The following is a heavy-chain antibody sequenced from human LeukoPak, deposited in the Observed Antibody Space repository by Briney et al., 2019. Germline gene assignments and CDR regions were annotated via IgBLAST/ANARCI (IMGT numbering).Heavy chain of an antibody. Sequence: SVKVSCKASGGTFSSYAISWVRQAPGQGLEWMGRIIPILGIANYAQKFQGRVTITADKSTSTAYMELSRLRSEATAVYYCARETAEYSGYATWGQGTLVTVSS. CDR3: ARETAEYSGYAT. J-gene: IGHJ5*02. V-gene: IGHV1-69*04. CDR2: IIPILGIA. D-gene: IGHD5-12*01. CDR1: GGTFSSYA.